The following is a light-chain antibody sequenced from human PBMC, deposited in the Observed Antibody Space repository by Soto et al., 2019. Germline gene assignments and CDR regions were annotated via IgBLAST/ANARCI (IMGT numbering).Light chain of an antibody. CDR3: QQYTNWPRT. Sequence: EIVMTQSPATLSVSPGERVALSCRASQSVSSHLAWYQKNPGQAPRLLVYGASTRDAGIPDRFSGSGSGTEFTLPIRSLQSEDFAIYYCQQYTNWPRTFGQGTKVDIK. CDR2: GAS. J-gene: IGKJ1*01. CDR1: QSVSSH. V-gene: IGKV3-15*01.